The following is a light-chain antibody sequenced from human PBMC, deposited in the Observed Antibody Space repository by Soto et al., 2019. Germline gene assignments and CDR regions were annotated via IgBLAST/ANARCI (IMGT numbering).Light chain of an antibody. CDR3: QHYNSYSEA. J-gene: IGKJ1*01. CDR1: QTFSSW. CDR2: KAS. V-gene: IGKV1-5*03. Sequence: DIQMTQSPSTLSGSVGDRVTITCRASQTFSSWLDWYQQKPGKAPKLLIYKASTLKSGVPSRFSGSGSGTEFTLTISSLQPDDFATYYCQHYNSYSEAFGKGTKVELK.